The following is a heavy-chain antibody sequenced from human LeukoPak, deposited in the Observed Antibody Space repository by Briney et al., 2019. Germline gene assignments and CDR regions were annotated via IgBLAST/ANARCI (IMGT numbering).Heavy chain of an antibody. CDR3: ARVAYSGYYGGVDP. Sequence: GGTLRLSCAASGFTFSSYGMSWVRQAPGKGPEWVSAISGSGGSTYYADSVKGRFTISRDNSKNTLYLQMNSLRAEDTAVYYCARVAYSGYYGGVDPWGQGTLVTVSS. CDR2: ISGSGGST. CDR1: GFTFSSYG. D-gene: IGHD5-12*01. V-gene: IGHV3-23*01. J-gene: IGHJ5*02.